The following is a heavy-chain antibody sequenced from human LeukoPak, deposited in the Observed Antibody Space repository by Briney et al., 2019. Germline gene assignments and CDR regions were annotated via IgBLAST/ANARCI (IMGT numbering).Heavy chain of an antibody. J-gene: IGHJ4*02. CDR1: GGSISSGAYS. D-gene: IGHD3-22*01. CDR2: IYHSGSS. CDR3: ARGNYDSSGYYFDY. Sequence: SETLSLTCAVSGGSISSGAYSRSWIRQPPGKGLEWIGYIYHSGSSYYNLSLKSRVTISVDRSKNQFSLNLSSVTAADTAVYYCARGNYDSSGYYFDYWGQGTLVTVSS. V-gene: IGHV4-30-2*01.